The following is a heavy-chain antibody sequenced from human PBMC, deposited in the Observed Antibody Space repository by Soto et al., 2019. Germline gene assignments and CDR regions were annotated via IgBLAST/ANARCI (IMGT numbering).Heavy chain of an antibody. V-gene: IGHV2-5*01. J-gene: IGHJ4*02. CDR2: VYWNDER. D-gene: IGHD3-22*01. CDR1: GFSLTTTGVG. Sequence: QIALQESGPTVVKPTQTLTLTCTFSGFSLTTTGVGVGWIRHAPGKALEWLAMVYWNDERRYSPSLKSRLTIPQEPSQNQGVLNMNYMEPGETATYFCAHYDSSGYFPPFDSRGQGTLVTVS. CDR3: AHYDSSGYFPPFDS.